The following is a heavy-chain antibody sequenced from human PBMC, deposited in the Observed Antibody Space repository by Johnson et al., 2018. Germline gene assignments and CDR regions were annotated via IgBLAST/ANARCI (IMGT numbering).Heavy chain of an antibody. D-gene: IGHD2-15*01. Sequence: QVQLVESGAEVKKPGSSVKVSCKASGGTFSNFAFSWVRQAPGQGLEWMGGIIPIFGTANYAQKLQGRVTLTADGSTTAYMELSSLTSEDTAVYYCAKDGGFDALDIWGQGTMVTVSS. CDR3: AKDGGFDALDI. CDR2: IIPIFGTA. J-gene: IGHJ3*02. CDR1: GGTFSNFA. V-gene: IGHV1-69*01.